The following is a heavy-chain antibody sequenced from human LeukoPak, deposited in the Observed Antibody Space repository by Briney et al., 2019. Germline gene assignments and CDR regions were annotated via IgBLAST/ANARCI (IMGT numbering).Heavy chain of an antibody. CDR2: NYHSGGT. V-gene: IGHV4-38-2*02. J-gene: IGHJ5*02. CDR1: GYSISSGYY. Sequence: PSETLSLTCTVSGYSISSGYYWGWIRQPPGKGLEWIGSNYHSGGTYYNPSLKSRVTISVDTSKNQFSLKLSSVTADDTAVYYSVGVVPAAIGSWFDPWGQGTLVTVSS. CDR3: VGVVPAAIGSWFDP. D-gene: IGHD2-2*01.